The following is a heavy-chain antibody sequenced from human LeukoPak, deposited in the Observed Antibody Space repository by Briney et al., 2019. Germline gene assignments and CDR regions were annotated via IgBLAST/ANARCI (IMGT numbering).Heavy chain of an antibody. V-gene: IGHV4-39*01. D-gene: IGHD3-16*01. CDR3: ARREGERQAPFDY. CDR2: IYYSGST. J-gene: IGHJ4*02. CDR1: GGSISSSSYY. Sequence: SETLSLTCTVSGGSISSSSYYWGWIRQPPGKGLEWIGSIYYSGSTYYNPSLKSRVTISVDTSKNQFSLKLSSVTAADTAVYFCARREGERQAPFDYWGQGTLVTVSS.